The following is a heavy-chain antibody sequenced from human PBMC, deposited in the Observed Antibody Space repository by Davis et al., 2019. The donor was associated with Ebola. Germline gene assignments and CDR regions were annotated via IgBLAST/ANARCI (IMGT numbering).Heavy chain of an antibody. CDR2: IYYSGST. D-gene: IGHD3-3*02. J-gene: IGHJ6*02. CDR1: GGSISSGAYY. V-gene: IGHV4-30-4*01. CDR3: ARDFRLAKNDRGLRYYYGMDV. Sequence: SETLSLTCTVSGGSISSGAYYWSWIRQPPGKGPEWIGYIYYSGSTYYNPSLKSRVTISVDTSKNQFSLKLSSVTAADTAVYYCARDFRLAKNDRGLRYYYGMDVWGQGTTVTVSS.